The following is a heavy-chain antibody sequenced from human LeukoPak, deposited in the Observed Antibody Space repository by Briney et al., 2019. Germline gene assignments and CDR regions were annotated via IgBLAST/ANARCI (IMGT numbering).Heavy chain of an antibody. CDR2: ISDGGTT. J-gene: IGHJ4*02. CDR3: AGAPETGH. V-gene: IGHV3-66*01. Sequence: GGSLRLSCAASGISVSNIYMTWVRQAPGKGLACVSVISDGGTTFYVDSARGRFTISRDSAKNMLYLQMNDVRAEDTAIYYCAGAPETGHWGQGTLVTVSS. CDR1: GISVSNIY.